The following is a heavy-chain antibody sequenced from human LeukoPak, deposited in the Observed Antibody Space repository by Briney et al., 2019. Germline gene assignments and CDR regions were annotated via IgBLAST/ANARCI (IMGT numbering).Heavy chain of an antibody. J-gene: IGHJ4*02. CDR1: GGSISSYY. CDR2: IYTSGST. V-gene: IGHV4-4*07. CDR3: ASGSYLTPFDY. D-gene: IGHD1-26*01. Sequence: SETLSLTCTVSGGSISSYYWSWIRQPAGKGLEWIGRIYTSGSTNYNPSLKSRVTISVDTSKNQFSLKLSSVTAADTAVYYCASGSYLTPFDYWGQGTLVTVSS.